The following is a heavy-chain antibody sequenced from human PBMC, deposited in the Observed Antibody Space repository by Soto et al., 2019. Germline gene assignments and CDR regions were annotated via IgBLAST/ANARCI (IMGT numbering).Heavy chain of an antibody. CDR3: AKVTVTTSPDY. Sequence: ESGGGLVQPGGSLRLSCAGSGFTFRTYAMTWVRQAPGKGLEWVSAISGSGGDTYYADSVKGRFTISRDNSKNTLYLQMVSLRAEDTAVYYCAKVTVTTSPDYWGQGTLVTVSS. CDR1: GFTFRTYA. D-gene: IGHD4-17*01. J-gene: IGHJ4*02. V-gene: IGHV3-23*01. CDR2: ISGSGGDT.